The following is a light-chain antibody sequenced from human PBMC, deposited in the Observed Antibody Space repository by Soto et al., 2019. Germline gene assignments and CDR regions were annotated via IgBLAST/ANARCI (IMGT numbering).Light chain of an antibody. CDR3: CSYTSSSIRV. Sequence: QSVLTQPASVSGSPGQSITISCTGTSSDVGGYNYVSWYQQHPGKAPKLMIYEVRNRPSGVSNRLSGSKSGNTASLTISGLQADDEADYYCCSYTSSSIRVFGGGTKLTVL. CDR1: SSDVGGYNY. J-gene: IGLJ3*02. CDR2: EVR. V-gene: IGLV2-14*01.